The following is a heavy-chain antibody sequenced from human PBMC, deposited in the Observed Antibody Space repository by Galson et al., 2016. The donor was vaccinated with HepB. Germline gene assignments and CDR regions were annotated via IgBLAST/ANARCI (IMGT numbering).Heavy chain of an antibody. V-gene: IGHV3-23*01. CDR1: GFTFSSYA. D-gene: IGHD3-3*01. CDR2: ISGAGGIT. Sequence: SLRLSCAASGFTFSSYAMSWVRQAPGKGLEWVSVISGAGGITYYADSVKGRFTISRDNSKHTLYLHMNSLRAEDTAVYYCAKDEITIFGVANSWGQGTLATVSS. J-gene: IGHJ4*02. CDR3: AKDEITIFGVANS.